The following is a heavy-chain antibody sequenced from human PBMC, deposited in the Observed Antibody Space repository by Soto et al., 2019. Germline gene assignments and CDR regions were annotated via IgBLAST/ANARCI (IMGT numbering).Heavy chain of an antibody. J-gene: IGHJ3*02. CDR3: GRGDYANAFDI. CDR2: IYHSGST. CDR1: GGSISSGCYS. Sequence: SSETLSLTCAVSGGSISSGCYSWNWIRQPPGKGLEWIGNIYHSGSTYYNASLKSRVTISVDRSKNQFSLKLSSVTAADTAVYYCGRGDYANAFDIWGQGTMVTVSS. D-gene: IGHD4-17*01. V-gene: IGHV4-30-2*01.